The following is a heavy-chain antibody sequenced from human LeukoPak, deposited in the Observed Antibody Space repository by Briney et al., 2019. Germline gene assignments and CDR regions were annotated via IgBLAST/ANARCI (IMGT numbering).Heavy chain of an antibody. Sequence: GGSLKLSCAASGXTFSAFHMHWVRQASGKGLEWVGRITTKAESYATAYAASVKGRFTVSRDDSKNTAYLQMSSLKTEDTALYYCTTYTSGHYWGQGTLVTVSS. J-gene: IGHJ4*02. CDR3: TTYTSGHY. CDR2: ITTKAESYAT. CDR1: GXTFSAFH. V-gene: IGHV3-73*01. D-gene: IGHD6-19*01.